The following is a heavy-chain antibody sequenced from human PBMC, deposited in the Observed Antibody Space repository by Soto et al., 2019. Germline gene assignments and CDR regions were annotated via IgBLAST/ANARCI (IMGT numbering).Heavy chain of an antibody. CDR2: INHSGST. V-gene: IGHV4-34*01. Sequence: SETLSLTCAVYGGSFSGYYWSWIRQPPGKGLEWIGEINHSGSTNYNPSINSPVPISVETSKNKYSLKLSCVTAADTAVYYCARSRGYCSSTSCYVVHYYYYYMDVWGKGTTVTVSS. CDR1: GGSFSGYY. D-gene: IGHD2-2*01. J-gene: IGHJ6*03. CDR3: ARSRGYCSSTSCYVVHYYYYYMDV.